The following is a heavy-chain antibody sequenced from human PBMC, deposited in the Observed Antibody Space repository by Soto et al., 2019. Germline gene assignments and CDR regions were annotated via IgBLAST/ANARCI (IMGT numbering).Heavy chain of an antibody. CDR2: IYHSGST. V-gene: IGHV4-38-2*01. J-gene: IGHJ4*02. Sequence: LSLTCAVSGYSISSGYYWGWIRQPPGKGLEWIGSIYHSGSTYYNPSLKSRVTISVDTSKNQFSLKLSSVTAADTAVYYCAIRSGYSYGYFDYWGQGTLVTVSS. CDR3: AIRSGYSYGYFDY. D-gene: IGHD5-18*01. CDR1: GYSISSGYY.